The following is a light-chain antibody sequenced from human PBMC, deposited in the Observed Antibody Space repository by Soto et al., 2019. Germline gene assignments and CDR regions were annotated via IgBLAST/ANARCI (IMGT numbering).Light chain of an antibody. J-gene: IGLJ1*01. Sequence: QSALTQPASVSGSPGQSITISCTGTSSDIGGYNSVSWYQQHPGRAPRLITYEVTNRPSGVSNRFSASKSGNTASLTISGLQAEDEADYYCTSYTPIVTLGSVFGTGTKVTVL. CDR1: SSDIGGYNS. CDR3: TSYTPIVTLGSV. V-gene: IGLV2-14*01. CDR2: EVT.